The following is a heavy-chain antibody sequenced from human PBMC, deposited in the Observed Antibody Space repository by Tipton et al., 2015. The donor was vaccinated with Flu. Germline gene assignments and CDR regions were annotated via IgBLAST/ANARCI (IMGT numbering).Heavy chain of an antibody. CDR2: IYTHVNT. CDR1: GGSISNSDYF. V-gene: IGHV4-61*02. D-gene: IGHD3-10*01. CDR3: ARAPIGTYGSGSYYNI. Sequence: TLSLTCSVSGGSISNSDYFWGWIRQPAGRGLEWIGRIYTHVNTNYNPSLKSRVTIAVDTSKNHFSLKLSSVTVADTAVYYCARAPIGTYGSGSYYNIWGQGTLVTVSS. J-gene: IGHJ4*02.